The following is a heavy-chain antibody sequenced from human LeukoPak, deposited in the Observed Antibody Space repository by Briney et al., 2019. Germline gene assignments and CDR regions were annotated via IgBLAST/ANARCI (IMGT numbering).Heavy chain of an antibody. D-gene: IGHD6-13*01. V-gene: IGHV4-61*02. CDR3: ARRAAVSPVDY. CDR1: GGSISSGSYY. CDR2: IYTSGST. Sequence: PSETLSLTCTVSGGSISSGSYYWSWIRQPAGKGLEWIGRIYTSGSTNYNPSLKSRVTISVDTSKNQFSLKLSSVTAADTAVYYCARRAAVSPVDYWGQGTLVTVSS. J-gene: IGHJ4*02.